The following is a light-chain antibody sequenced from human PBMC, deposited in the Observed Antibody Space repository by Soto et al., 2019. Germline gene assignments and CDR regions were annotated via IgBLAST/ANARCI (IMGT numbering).Light chain of an antibody. CDR2: EVT. Sequence: QSALTQPASVSGSPGQSITISCTGTNSDVGRYDYVSWYQQHPGKAPKLMIYEVTNRPSGVSNRFSGSKSGNTASLTISGLQAEDEADYYCSSYATSLYVFEPGTKLTVL. CDR1: NSDVGRYDY. J-gene: IGLJ1*01. CDR3: SSYATSLYV. V-gene: IGLV2-14*03.